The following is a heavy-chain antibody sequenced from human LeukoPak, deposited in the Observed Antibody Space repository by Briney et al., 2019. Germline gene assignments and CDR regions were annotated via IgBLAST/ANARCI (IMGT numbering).Heavy chain of an antibody. V-gene: IGHV3-23*01. Sequence: GGFLRLSCAASGFTFSSYAMSWVRQAPGKGLEWVSAISGSGGSTYYADSVKGRFTISRDNSKNTLYLQMNSLRAEDTAVYYCAKSFCGGDCYYSHDAFDIWGQGTMVTVSS. D-gene: IGHD2-21*01. CDR2: ISGSGGST. CDR1: GFTFSSYA. J-gene: IGHJ3*02. CDR3: AKSFCGGDCYYSHDAFDI.